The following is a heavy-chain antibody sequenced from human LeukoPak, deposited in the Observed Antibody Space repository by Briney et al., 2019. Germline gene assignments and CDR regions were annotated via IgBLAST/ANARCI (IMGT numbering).Heavy chain of an antibody. CDR2: ISYDGSNK. J-gene: IGHJ4*02. V-gene: IGHV3-30-3*01. Sequence: PGRSLRLSCAASGFTFSSYTMHWVRQAPGKGLEWVAVISYDGSNKYYADSVKGRFTISRDNSKNTLYLQMNSLRAEDTAVYYCARDSSRELAFDYYDSGSYYNGDDYWGQGTLVTVSS. D-gene: IGHD3-10*01. CDR3: ARDSSRELAFDYYDSGSYYNGDDY. CDR1: GFTFSSYT.